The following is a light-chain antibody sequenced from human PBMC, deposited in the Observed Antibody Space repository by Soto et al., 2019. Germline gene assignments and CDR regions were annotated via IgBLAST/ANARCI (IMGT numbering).Light chain of an antibody. Sequence: EIVLTQSPGTLSLSPGERATLSCRASQSVSSNYLAWYQHKPGQAPRLLIYGASSRATGIPDRFSGSGSGTDFTLTISRLEPADFAVFYCQQYGTSPRTFGQGTKVEMK. J-gene: IGKJ1*01. CDR1: QSVSSNY. V-gene: IGKV3-20*01. CDR3: QQYGTSPRT. CDR2: GAS.